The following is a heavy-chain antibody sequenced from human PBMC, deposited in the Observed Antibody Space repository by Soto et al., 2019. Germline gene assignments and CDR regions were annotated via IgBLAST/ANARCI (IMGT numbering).Heavy chain of an antibody. CDR2: ITSSGSYI. Sequence: DVQLVESGGGLVKPGGSLRLSCVASGPTFSTYGMNWIRQTPGKGLEWVSSITSSGSYIHYADSVQGRFTVSRDNAKNSMSLPMNSLRVEDTAVYFCARDESAGSSTSNWGQGTRVTVSS. V-gene: IGHV3-21*01. CDR1: GPTFSTYG. J-gene: IGHJ4*02. CDR3: ARDESAGSSTSN. D-gene: IGHD2-2*01.